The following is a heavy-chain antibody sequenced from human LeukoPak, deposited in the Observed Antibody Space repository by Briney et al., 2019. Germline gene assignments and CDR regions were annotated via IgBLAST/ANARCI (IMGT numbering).Heavy chain of an antibody. V-gene: IGHV1-46*01. CDR3: ARVWGAIDY. D-gene: IGHD1-26*01. CDR2: INPSGGST. CDR1: GYTFTSYY. J-gene: IGHJ4*02. Sequence: ASVKVSCKASGYTFTSYYMHWVRQAPGQGLEWMGIINPSGGSTSYAQRFQGRVTMTRDTSIGTAYMELSSLRSEDTAVYYCARVWGAIDYWGQGTLVTVFS.